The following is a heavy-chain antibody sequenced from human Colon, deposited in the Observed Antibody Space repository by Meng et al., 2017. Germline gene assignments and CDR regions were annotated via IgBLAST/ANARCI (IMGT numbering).Heavy chain of an antibody. CDR2: INPNSGGT. Sequence: ASVKVSCKASGYTFTGYYMHWVRQAPGQGLEWMGRINPNSGGTNYAQKCQGRVTMTRDTSISTAYMELSRMRSDDTAVYYCARGGGRDGYKSALDYWGQGTLVTVSS. V-gene: IGHV1-2*06. J-gene: IGHJ4*02. D-gene: IGHD5-24*01. CDR1: GYTFTGYY. CDR3: ARGGGRDGYKSALDY.